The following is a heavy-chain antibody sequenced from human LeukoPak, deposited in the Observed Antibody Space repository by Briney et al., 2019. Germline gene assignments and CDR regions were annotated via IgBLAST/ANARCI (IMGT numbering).Heavy chain of an antibody. V-gene: IGHV1-2*02. CDR2: IALNTGDT. Sequence: ASVKVSCKTSGYTFTGYYMHWIRQAPGRGLEWMGWIALNTGDTHSAQKFQHRVTMTRDTSISTAYLELTRLTSDDTAVYYCARDLLWTGFYYFDFWGQGTLVTVSS. D-gene: IGHD3/OR15-3a*01. CDR1: GYTFTGYY. J-gene: IGHJ4*02. CDR3: ARDLLWTGFYYFDF.